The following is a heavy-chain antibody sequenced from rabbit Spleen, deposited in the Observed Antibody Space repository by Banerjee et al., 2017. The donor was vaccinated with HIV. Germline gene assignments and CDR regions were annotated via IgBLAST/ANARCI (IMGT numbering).Heavy chain of an antibody. CDR2: IYNGDGST. Sequence: EESGGDLVQPEGSLTLTCTVSGFDFSSAAMCWVRQAPGKRPEWIACIYNGDGSTYYASWVNGRFTISKTSSTTVTLQMTSLTGADTATYFCARDLAAWNSGSYAFNLWGPGTLVTVS. CDR3: ARDLAAWNSGSYAFNL. J-gene: IGHJ4*01. D-gene: IGHD1-1*01. V-gene: IGHV1S47*01. CDR1: GFDFSSAA.